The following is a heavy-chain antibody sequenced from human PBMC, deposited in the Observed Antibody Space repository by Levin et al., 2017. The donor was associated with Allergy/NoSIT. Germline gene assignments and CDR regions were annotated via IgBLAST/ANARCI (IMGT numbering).Heavy chain of an antibody. CDR3: ARDGGSQRYDY. Sequence: GESLKISCAASGFTFSDYYMSWIRQAPGKGLEWVSYISSRGSTIYYADSVKGRFTISRDNAKNSLYLQMDRLRAEDTAVYYCARDGGSQRYDYWGQGTLVTVSS. CDR2: ISSRGSTI. V-gene: IGHV3-11*01. CDR1: GFTFSDYY. D-gene: IGHD3-16*01. J-gene: IGHJ4*02.